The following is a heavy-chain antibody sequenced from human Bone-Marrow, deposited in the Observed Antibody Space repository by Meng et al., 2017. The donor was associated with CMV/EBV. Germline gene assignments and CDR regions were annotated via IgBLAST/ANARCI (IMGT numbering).Heavy chain of an antibody. V-gene: IGHV4-34*01. J-gene: IGHJ5*02. Sequence: GSLRLSCAVYGGSFSGYYWSWIRQPPGKGLEWIGEINHSGSTNYNPSLKSRVTISVDTSKNQFSLKLSSVTAADTAVYYCARGLKDIVVVPAASRGWFAPWGQGPLVTVSS. CDR1: GGSFSGYY. CDR3: ARGLKDIVVVPAASRGWFAP. D-gene: IGHD2-2*01. CDR2: INHSGST.